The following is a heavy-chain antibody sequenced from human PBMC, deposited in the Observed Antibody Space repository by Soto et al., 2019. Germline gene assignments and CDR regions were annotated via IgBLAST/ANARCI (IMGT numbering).Heavy chain of an antibody. CDR2: IYYSGST. D-gene: IGHD3-10*01. CDR3: ARASLWFGVSGWFDP. V-gene: IGHV4-59*01. CDR1: GGSISSYY. J-gene: IGHJ5*02. Sequence: SETLSLTCTVSGGSISSYYWSWIRQPPGKGLEWIGYIYYSGSTNYNPSLKSRVTISVDTSKNQFSLKLSSVTAADTAVYYCARASLWFGVSGWFDPWGQGTLVTVS.